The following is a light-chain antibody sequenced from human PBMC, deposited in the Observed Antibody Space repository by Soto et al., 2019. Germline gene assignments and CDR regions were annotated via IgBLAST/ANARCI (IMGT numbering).Light chain of an antibody. J-gene: IGKJ5*01. V-gene: IGKV1-33*01. CDR3: QQYDNLPIT. CDR1: QDMSSY. CDR2: DAS. Sequence: DIPMTQSPSSLSASVGDRVTITCQASQDMSSYLNWDQQKPGKAPNLLIYDASNLDTGVPSRFSGSGSGTDVPFTISSLQPEDSATYYFQQYDNLPITLGHGTRLEMK.